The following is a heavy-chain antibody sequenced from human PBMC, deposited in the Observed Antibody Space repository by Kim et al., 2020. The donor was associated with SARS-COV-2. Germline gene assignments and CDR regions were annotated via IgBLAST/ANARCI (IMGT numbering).Heavy chain of an antibody. CDR3: AGGNYFFFFDY. CDR1: GASISSYY. Sequence: SETLSLTCTVSGASISSYYWTWIRQPPGKGLEWIGYISYSGSTNYNPSLKSRVTISIDTSKNQFSLKLSSVTAADTAVYYCAGGNYFFFFDYWGQGTLVTVSS. D-gene: IGHD1-26*01. V-gene: IGHV4-59*08. CDR2: ISYSGST. J-gene: IGHJ4*02.